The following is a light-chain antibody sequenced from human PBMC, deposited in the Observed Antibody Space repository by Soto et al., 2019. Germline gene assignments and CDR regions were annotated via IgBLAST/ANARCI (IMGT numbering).Light chain of an antibody. CDR2: GYT. Sequence: QSVLTQPPSVSGAPGQTVTISCAGTSSNIGSNYDVHWYQHLPGTAPKLLIFGYTNRPSGVPDRFSGSKSGTSASLAITGLQSEDEAAYYCQSYDSDVSAWGFGGGTKVTVL. CDR1: SSNIGSNYD. V-gene: IGLV1-40*01. J-gene: IGLJ3*02. CDR3: QSYDSDVSAWG.